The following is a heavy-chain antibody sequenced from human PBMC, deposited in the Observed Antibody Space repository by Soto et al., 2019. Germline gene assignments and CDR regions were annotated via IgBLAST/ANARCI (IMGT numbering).Heavy chain of an antibody. V-gene: IGHV4-30-4*08. CDR2: IYYSGDT. Sequence: QVQLRESGPGLVKPSQTLSLTCTVSGGSIISGDYYWSWIRQPPGKGLEWIGYIYYSGDTSYNPSLKSRVTISIDTSKNQFSLKLSSVTAADTAFYYCAREGALLFCGNSDYYSTMDVWGQGTTVTVSS. CDR1: GGSIISGDYY. D-gene: IGHD2-21*02. J-gene: IGHJ6*02. CDR3: AREGALLFCGNSDYYSTMDV.